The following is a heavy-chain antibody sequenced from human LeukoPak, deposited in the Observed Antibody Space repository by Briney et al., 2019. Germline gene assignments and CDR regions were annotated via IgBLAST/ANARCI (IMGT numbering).Heavy chain of an antibody. CDR3: ARTYYYDSSGYQLDY. CDR2: IRYDGSNK. V-gene: IGHV3-33*01. Sequence: GRSLRLSGVASGFTFNTYGMHWVRQAPGKGLEWAAFIRYDGSNKYYADSVRGRFTISRDNSKNTLYLQMNSLRAEDTAVYYCARTYYYDSSGYQLDYWGQGTLVTVSS. CDR1: GFTFNTYG. J-gene: IGHJ4*02. D-gene: IGHD3-22*01.